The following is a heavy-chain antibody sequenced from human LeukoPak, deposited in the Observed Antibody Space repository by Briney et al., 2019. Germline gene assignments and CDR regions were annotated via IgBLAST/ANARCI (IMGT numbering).Heavy chain of an antibody. CDR3: AKVWGSYRSVDY. J-gene: IGHJ4*02. CDR2: ISGSGGST. CDR1: GFTFSNYW. Sequence: GGSLRLSCAASGFTFSNYWMSWVRQAPGKGLEWVSGISGSGGSTYYADSVKGRFTITRDNSKNTLYLQMNSLRAEDTAVYYCAKVWGSYRSVDYWGQGTLVTVSS. D-gene: IGHD3-16*02. V-gene: IGHV3-23*01.